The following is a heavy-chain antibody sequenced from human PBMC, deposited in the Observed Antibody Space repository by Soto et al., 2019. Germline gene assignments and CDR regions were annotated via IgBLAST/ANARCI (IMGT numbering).Heavy chain of an antibody. Sequence: PGGSLRLSCAASGFTFSSYAMHWVRQAPGKGLEWVGFIWYDGSNTFYAESVKGQFTISRDNSKNTVYLQINALRAEDTAVYYCARDFSMVIVATGDWGQGSLVTVSS. CDR1: GFTFSSYA. CDR3: ARDFSMVIVATGD. V-gene: IGHV3-33*01. D-gene: IGHD5-12*01. J-gene: IGHJ4*02. CDR2: IWYDGSNT.